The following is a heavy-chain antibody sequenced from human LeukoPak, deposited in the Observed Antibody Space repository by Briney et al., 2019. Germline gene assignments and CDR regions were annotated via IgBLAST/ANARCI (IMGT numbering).Heavy chain of an antibody. Sequence: SGGSLRLSCAASGFTFDDYGMSWVRQAPGKGLEWVSGINWNGGSTGYADSVKGRFTISRDNAKNSLYLQMNSLRAEDTALYYCARGFKMVRGVIITYFDYWGQGTLVTVSS. V-gene: IGHV3-20*04. CDR3: ARGFKMVRGVIITYFDY. D-gene: IGHD3-10*01. CDR1: GFTFDDYG. CDR2: INWNGGST. J-gene: IGHJ4*02.